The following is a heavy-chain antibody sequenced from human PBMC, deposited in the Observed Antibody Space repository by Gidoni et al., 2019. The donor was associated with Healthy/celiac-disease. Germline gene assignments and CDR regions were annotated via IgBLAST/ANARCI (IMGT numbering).Heavy chain of an antibody. CDR2: ISGSGSST. CDR3: AKDLDRGYSYGTLGHDY. V-gene: IGHV3-23*01. J-gene: IGHJ4*02. Sequence: EVQLLASGGGLVQPGGSLSLSCSSSVFPFSSYAMTWVRQAPGKGLEWVSSISGSGSSTYYADSVKGRFTISRDKSKNTLYLQMNSLRAEDTAVYYCAKDLDRGYSYGTLGHDYWGQGTLVTVSS. D-gene: IGHD5-18*01. CDR1: VFPFSSYA.